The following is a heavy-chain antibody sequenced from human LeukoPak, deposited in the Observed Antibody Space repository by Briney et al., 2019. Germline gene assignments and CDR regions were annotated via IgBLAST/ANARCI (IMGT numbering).Heavy chain of an antibody. CDR2: INTDGSGK. J-gene: IGHJ4*02. Sequence: GGSLRLSCVASGFTFRGHWMNWVRQAPGQGMEWVANINTDGSGKYHVDSVQGRFTISRDNAKNSLYLQMNSLRAEDTAVYYCVRGATGLTNWGQGTLVAVSS. CDR1: GFTFRGHW. D-gene: IGHD4-11*01. V-gene: IGHV3-7*01. CDR3: VRGATGLTN.